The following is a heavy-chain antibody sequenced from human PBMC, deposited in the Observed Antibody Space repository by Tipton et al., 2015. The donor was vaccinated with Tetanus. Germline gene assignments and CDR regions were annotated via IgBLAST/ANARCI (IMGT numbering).Heavy chain of an antibody. CDR2: IKHDGSEN. V-gene: IGHV3-7*01. J-gene: IGHJ4*02. CDR3: ARDPTRRFDY. D-gene: IGHD1/OR15-1a*01. Sequence: SLRLSCAASGFTFSDYWMTWVRQAPGKGLEWVANIKHDGSENYYVDSVKGRFTISRGNAKNSLYLQMNSLRAEDTTVYYCARDPTRRFDYWGPGTLVTVSS. CDR1: GFTFSDYW.